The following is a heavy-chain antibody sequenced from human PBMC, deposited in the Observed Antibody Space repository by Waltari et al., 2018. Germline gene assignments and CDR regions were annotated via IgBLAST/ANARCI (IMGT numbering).Heavy chain of an antibody. V-gene: IGHV3-33*01. CDR2: IWYDGSNK. D-gene: IGHD6-13*01. CDR3: ARVWFLSSSWPPVGGMDV. J-gene: IGHJ6*02. Sequence: VQLLESGGGLVQPGGSLRLPCAASGFTFSSYGMHWVRQAPGKGLEWVAVIWYDGSNKYYADSVKGRFTISRDNSKNTLYLQMNSLRAEDTAVYYCARVWFLSSSWPPVGGMDVWGQGTTVTVSS. CDR1: GFTFSSYG.